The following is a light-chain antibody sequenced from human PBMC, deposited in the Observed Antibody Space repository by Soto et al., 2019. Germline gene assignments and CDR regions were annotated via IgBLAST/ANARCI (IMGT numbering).Light chain of an antibody. CDR3: QQHYSSVPYT. CDR2: DAS. V-gene: IGKV1-39*01. CDR1: QSISIY. J-gene: IGKJ2*01. Sequence: DIQMTQSPSSLSAYVGDRVTITCRASQSISIYLNWYQQKPGRAPTLLINDASTLMGGVPPRFSGSGSGTEFSLTIRDLQPADVATYYCQQHYSSVPYTCGQGTRVEIK.